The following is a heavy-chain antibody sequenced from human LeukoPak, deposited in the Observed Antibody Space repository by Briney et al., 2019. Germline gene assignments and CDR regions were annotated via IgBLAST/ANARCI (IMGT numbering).Heavy chain of an antibody. CDR2: INSDGSST. V-gene: IGHV3-74*01. D-gene: IGHD4-11*01. CDR1: GLTFSDYW. J-gene: IGHJ6*02. CDR3: ARRHSNYYYGMDV. Sequence: GGSLRLSCVVSGLTFSDYWMHWVRQAPGKGLIWVSRINSDGSSTYYADSVKGRFTISRDNAKNSLYLQMNSLRAEDTAVYYCARRHSNYYYGMDVWGQGTTVTVSS.